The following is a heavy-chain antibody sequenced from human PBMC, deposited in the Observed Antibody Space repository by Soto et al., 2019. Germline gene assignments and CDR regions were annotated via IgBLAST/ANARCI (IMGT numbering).Heavy chain of an antibody. CDR2: IGTAGDT. D-gene: IGHD2-8*02. CDR3: ERVSTWWGMDV. V-gene: IGHV3-13*01. Sequence: GGSLRLSCAASGFTFSSYDMHWVRQATGKGLEWVSAIGTAGDTYYPGSVKGRFTISRENDKNSLYLQMNSLRAGDTAVYYCERVSTWWGMDVWGQGTTVTVSS. J-gene: IGHJ6*02. CDR1: GFTFSSYD.